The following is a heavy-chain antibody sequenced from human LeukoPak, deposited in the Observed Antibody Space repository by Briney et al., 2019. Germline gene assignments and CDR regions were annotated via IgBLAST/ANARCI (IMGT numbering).Heavy chain of an antibody. J-gene: IGHJ4*02. D-gene: IGHD3-22*01. V-gene: IGHV4-34*01. CDR3: ARGIRDSITIIVVVIPRLDY. CDR2: INHSVRP. CDR1: GGSFSAFY. Sequence: SETLSFTCAVYGGSFSAFYWSWIRQPPGKGLEWIREINHSVRPNYNPSRKLRVAISVDTSKKQVSLQLSSVPAADAAVYYCARGIRDSITIIVVVIPRLDYWGQGTLVTVSS.